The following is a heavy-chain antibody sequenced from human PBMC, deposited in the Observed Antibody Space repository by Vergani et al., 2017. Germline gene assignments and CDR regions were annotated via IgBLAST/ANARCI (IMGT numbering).Heavy chain of an antibody. CDR1: GYTFTGYY. CDR3: ARIYCSSTSCYSPFDY. Sequence: QVQLVQSGAEVKKPGASVKVSCKASGYTFTGYYMHWVRQAPGQGLEWMGWINPNSGGTNYAQKFQGRVTMTRDTSISTAYMELSRLRSDDTAVYYCARIYCSSTSCYSPFDYWGQGTLVTVSS. D-gene: IGHD2-2*01. V-gene: IGHV1-2*02. J-gene: IGHJ4*02. CDR2: INPNSGGT.